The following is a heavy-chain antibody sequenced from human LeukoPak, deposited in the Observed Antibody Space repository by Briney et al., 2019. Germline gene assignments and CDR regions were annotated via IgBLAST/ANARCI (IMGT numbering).Heavy chain of an antibody. Sequence: PGGSLRLSCAASGFTVSSNYMSWVRQAPGKGLEWVSVIYSGGSTYYADSVKCRFTISRDNSKNTLYLQMNSLRAEDTAVYYCARPYYDFWSGYYTGSDGMDVWGQGTTVTVSS. J-gene: IGHJ6*02. CDR1: GFTVSSNY. CDR2: IYSGGST. V-gene: IGHV3-66*04. D-gene: IGHD3-3*01. CDR3: ARPYYDFWSGYYTGSDGMDV.